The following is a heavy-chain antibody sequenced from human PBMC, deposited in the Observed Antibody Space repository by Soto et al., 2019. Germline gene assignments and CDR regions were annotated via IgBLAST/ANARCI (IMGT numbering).Heavy chain of an antibody. CDR1: GFTFSNAW. V-gene: IGHV3-15*01. CDR3: TTEGRGSGGWPDAFDI. Sequence: EVQLVESGGGLVKPGGSLRLSCAASGFTFSNAWMSWVRQAPGKGLEWVGRIKSKTDGGTTDYAAPVKGRFTISRDDSKNTLYLQMNSLKTEDTAVYYCTTEGRGSGGWPDAFDIWGQGTMVTVSS. J-gene: IGHJ3*02. CDR2: IKSKTDGGTT. D-gene: IGHD6-19*01.